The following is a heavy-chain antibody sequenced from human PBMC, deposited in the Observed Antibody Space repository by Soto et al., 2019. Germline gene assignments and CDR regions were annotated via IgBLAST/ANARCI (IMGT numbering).Heavy chain of an antibody. J-gene: IGHJ6*02. Sequence: QVQLVQSGAEVKKPGASVKVSCKASGYTFTSYDINWVRQATGQGLEWMGWMNPNSGNTGYAQKFHGRVTMTRNTSISTAYMELSSLRSEDTAVYYCARKGYCSGGSCFDYYSYGMDVWGQGTTVTVSS. D-gene: IGHD2-15*01. CDR3: ARKGYCSGGSCFDYYSYGMDV. CDR1: GYTFTSYD. V-gene: IGHV1-8*01. CDR2: MNPNSGNT.